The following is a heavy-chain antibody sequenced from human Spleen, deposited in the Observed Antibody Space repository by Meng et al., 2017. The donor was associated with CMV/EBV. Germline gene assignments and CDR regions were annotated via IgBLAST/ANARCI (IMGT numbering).Heavy chain of an antibody. Sequence: GSLRLSCEVSGFTFSNYWMNWGRQTPEKGLEWVDKIKKDGSEKNYPGSVKGRFTISRDNAKNSLYLQMNRLRVEDTAVYYCARDFDYWGQGTLVTVSS. CDR3: ARDFDY. CDR2: IKKDGSEK. V-gene: IGHV3-7*01. J-gene: IGHJ4*02. CDR1: GFTFSNYW.